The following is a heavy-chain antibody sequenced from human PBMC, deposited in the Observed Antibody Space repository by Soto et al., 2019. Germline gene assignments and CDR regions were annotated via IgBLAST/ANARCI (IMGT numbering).Heavy chain of an antibody. CDR3: SRVLMVRGVIMAGYYGMDV. J-gene: IGHJ6*02. D-gene: IGHD3-10*01. CDR2: INPNSGGT. Sequence: GASVKVSCKASGYTFTGYYMHCVLQAPVRGFDWMGWINPNSGGTNYAQKFQGRVTMTRDTSISTAYMELSRLRSDDTAVYYCSRVLMVRGVIMAGYYGMDVWGQGTTVTVSS. V-gene: IGHV1-2*02. CDR1: GYTFTGYY.